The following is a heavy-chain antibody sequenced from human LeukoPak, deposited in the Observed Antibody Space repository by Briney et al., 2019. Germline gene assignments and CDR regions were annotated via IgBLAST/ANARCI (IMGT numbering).Heavy chain of an antibody. CDR1: GYTFTGYY. CDR2: INPNSGGT. Sequence: ASVKVSCKASGYTFTGYYMHWMRQAPGQGLEWMGWINPNSGGTNYTQKFQGRVTLTRDTSITTGYMELSGLTSDDTAVYYCASLSYYDLSGYFYWGQGTLVTVSS. V-gene: IGHV1-2*02. J-gene: IGHJ4*02. CDR3: ASLSYYDLSGYFY. D-gene: IGHD3-22*01.